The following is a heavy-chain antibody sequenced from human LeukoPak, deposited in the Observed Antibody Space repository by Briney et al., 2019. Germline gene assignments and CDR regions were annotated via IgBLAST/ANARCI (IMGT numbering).Heavy chain of an antibody. CDR2: INPNSGGT. Sequence: ASVKVSCKASGYTFTGYYMHWVRQAPGQGLEWMGRINPNSGGTNYAQKFQGRVTMTRDTSISTAYMELRSLRSDDTAVYYCAREATGHWFDPWGQGTLVTVSS. V-gene: IGHV1-2*06. J-gene: IGHJ5*02. CDR3: AREATGHWFDP. CDR1: GYTFTGYY.